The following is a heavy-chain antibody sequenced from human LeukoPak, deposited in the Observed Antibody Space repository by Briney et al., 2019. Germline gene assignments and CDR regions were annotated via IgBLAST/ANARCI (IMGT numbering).Heavy chain of an antibody. V-gene: IGHV4-61*08. D-gene: IGHD6-13*01. J-gene: IGHJ4*02. Sequence: SQTLSLTCTVSGGSINSGDYYWSWIRQPPGKGLEWIGYIYYSGSTNYNPSLKSRVTISVDTSKNQFSLKLSSVTAADTAVYYCAREGIAAAGTLFDYWGQGTLVTVSS. CDR2: IYYSGST. CDR3: AREGIAAAGTLFDY. CDR1: GGSINSGDYY.